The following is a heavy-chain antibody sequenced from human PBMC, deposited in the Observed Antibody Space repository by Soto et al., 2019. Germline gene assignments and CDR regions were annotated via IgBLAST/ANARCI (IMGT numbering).Heavy chain of an antibody. D-gene: IGHD2-8*02. Sequence: PSETLSLTCTVSGGSISSSSYYWGWIRQPPGKGLEWIGSTYYSGSTYYNPSLKSRVTISVDTSKNQFSLKLTSVTAADTAVYYCARDKITGLFDYWGQGTLVTVSS. CDR2: TYYSGST. J-gene: IGHJ4*02. CDR1: GGSISSSSYY. V-gene: IGHV4-39*07. CDR3: ARDKITGLFDY.